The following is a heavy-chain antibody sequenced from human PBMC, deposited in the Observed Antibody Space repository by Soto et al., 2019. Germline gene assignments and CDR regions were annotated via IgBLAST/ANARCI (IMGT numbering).Heavy chain of an antibody. D-gene: IGHD2-21*01. CDR2: IYPGDSDT. J-gene: IGHJ4*01. V-gene: IGHV5-51*01. Sequence: GESLKISCQGSGYIFTNYLICWVRQMPVKGLEWMGIIYPGDSDTRYSPSFQGQVTISADKSISTAYPQWSSLKAPDTAMYYCARLLNIFDFDTFVQGTLVTCSS. CDR3: ARLLNIFDFDT. CDR1: GYIFTNYL.